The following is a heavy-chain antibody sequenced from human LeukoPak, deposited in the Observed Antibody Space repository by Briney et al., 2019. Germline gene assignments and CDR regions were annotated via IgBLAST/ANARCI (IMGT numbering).Heavy chain of an antibody. CDR1: GFTFSDYY. V-gene: IGHV3-11*01. D-gene: IGHD2-2*01. CDR2: ISSSGSTK. J-gene: IGHJ6*01. Sequence: GGSLRLSCAASGFTFSDYYISWVRQAPGKGLEWVSYISSSGSTKYYADSVKGRFTISRDNAKNSLYLQMNSLRAEDTGVYYCARDLVKPAAKVYYYGMDVWGQGTTFTVSS. CDR3: ARDLVKPAAKVYYYGMDV.